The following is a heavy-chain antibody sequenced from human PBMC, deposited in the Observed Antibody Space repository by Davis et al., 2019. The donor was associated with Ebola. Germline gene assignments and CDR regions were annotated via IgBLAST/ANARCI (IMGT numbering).Heavy chain of an antibody. CDR2: ISSSSSTI. J-gene: IGHJ6*02. CDR1: GFTFSSYS. Sequence: GGSLRLSCAASGFTFSSYSMNWVRQAPGKGLEWVSYISSSSSTIYYADSVKGRFTISRDNAKNSLYLQMNSLRDEDTAVYYCARDDRTVTLSEDGMDVWGQGTTVTVSS. CDR3: ARDDRTVTLSEDGMDV. V-gene: IGHV3-48*02. D-gene: IGHD4-11*01.